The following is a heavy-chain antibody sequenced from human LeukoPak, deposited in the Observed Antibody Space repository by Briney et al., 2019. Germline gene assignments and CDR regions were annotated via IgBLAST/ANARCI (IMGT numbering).Heavy chain of an antibody. CDR1: GGSISSYY. V-gene: IGHV4-4*07. J-gene: IGHJ2*01. D-gene: IGHD6-13*01. CDR2: IYTSGSP. Sequence: SETLSLTCTVPGGSISSYYWSWIPPRAGKGLEWIGRIYTSGSPNYNPSLMRRATISLDTSKNQFSLKLSSVTAADTAVYYCGSALGVQEQQLEPYWYFDLWGRGTLVTVSS. CDR3: GSALGVQEQQLEPYWYFDL.